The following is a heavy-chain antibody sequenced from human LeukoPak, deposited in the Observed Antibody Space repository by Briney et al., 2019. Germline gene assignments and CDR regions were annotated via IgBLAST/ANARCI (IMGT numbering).Heavy chain of an antibody. D-gene: IGHD1-26*01. Sequence: PGGSLRLSCAASGFTFSSYGMHWVRRAPGKGLEWVAFIRYDGSNKYYADSVKGRFTISRDNSKNTLYLQMNSLRAEDTALYYCAKDSLFDSGSYLDYWGQGTLVTVSS. CDR2: IRYDGSNK. CDR3: AKDSLFDSGSYLDY. V-gene: IGHV3-30*02. J-gene: IGHJ4*02. CDR1: GFTFSSYG.